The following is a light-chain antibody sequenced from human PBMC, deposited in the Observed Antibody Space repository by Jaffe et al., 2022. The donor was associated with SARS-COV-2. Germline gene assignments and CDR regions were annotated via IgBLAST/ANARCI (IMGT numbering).Light chain of an antibody. CDR3: SSWDDSLNGGYV. CDR2: SNN. V-gene: IGLV1-44*01. J-gene: IGLJ1*01. Sequence: QSVLTQPPSASGTPGQRVTISCSGSSSNIGTNTVNWYQQLPGTAPRLLIYSNNQRPSGVPDRFSASKSGTSASLAISGLQSEDEADYYCSSWDDSLNGGYVFGAGTKVTVL. CDR1: SSNIGTNT.